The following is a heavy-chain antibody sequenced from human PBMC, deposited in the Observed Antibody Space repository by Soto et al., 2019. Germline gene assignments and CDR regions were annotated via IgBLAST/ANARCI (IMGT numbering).Heavy chain of an antibody. CDR2: INPDNGNT. V-gene: IGHV1-3*01. Sequence: SLNGSCKASGYTLTRYTMNWVRQAPGQRLEWMGWINPDNGNTKSSQKFQDRVIITRDTSASTAYMDLSSLRSEDTAVYYCARGIATGQLDPWGQGTLVTVSS. D-gene: IGHD2-15*01. CDR1: GYTLTRYT. CDR3: ARGIATGQLDP. J-gene: IGHJ5*02.